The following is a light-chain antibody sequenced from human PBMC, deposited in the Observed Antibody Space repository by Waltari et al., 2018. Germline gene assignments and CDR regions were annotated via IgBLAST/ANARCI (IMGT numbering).Light chain of an antibody. CDR2: DTS. CDR1: QSLTSY. J-gene: IGKJ2*01. Sequence: EIVLTQSPATLSLSPGEGATLSCRASQSLTSYLAWYPQKPGQAPRLLIYDTSNRATGIPARFSGSGSGTDFTLIISSLEPEDFGVYYCQQRSTFGQGTKLEIK. V-gene: IGKV3-11*01. CDR3: QQRST.